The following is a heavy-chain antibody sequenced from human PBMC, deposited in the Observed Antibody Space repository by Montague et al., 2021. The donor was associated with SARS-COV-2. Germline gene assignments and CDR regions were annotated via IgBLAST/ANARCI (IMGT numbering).Heavy chain of an antibody. CDR2: ISYDGSNK. Sequence: SLRLSWSASGFTFSSYAMHWVRQAPGKGLEWVAVISYDGSNKYYADSVKGRFTISRDNSKNTLYLQMNSLRAEDTAVYYCARDPTYYDILTGYSPSGGYYYYYYMDVWGKGTTVTVSS. CDR3: ARDPTYYDILTGYSPSGGYYYYYYMDV. V-gene: IGHV3-30*04. CDR1: GFTFSSYA. J-gene: IGHJ6*03. D-gene: IGHD3-9*01.